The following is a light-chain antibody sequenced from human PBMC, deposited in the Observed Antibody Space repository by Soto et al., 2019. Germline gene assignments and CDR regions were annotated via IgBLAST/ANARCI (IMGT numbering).Light chain of an antibody. CDR1: QSVSSY. CDR2: DAS. Sequence: EIVLTQSPATLSLSPRERATLSCRASQSVSSYLAWYQQKPGQAPRLLIYDASSRATGIPARFSGSGSGTGFTLTISSLEPEDFAVYYCQQRSNWPVTFGQGTKV. V-gene: IGKV3-11*01. J-gene: IGKJ1*01. CDR3: QQRSNWPVT.